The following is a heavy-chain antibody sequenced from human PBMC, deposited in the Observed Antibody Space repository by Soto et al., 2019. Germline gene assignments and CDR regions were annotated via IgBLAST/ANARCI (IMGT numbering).Heavy chain of an antibody. J-gene: IGHJ4*02. V-gene: IGHV1-3*01. Sequence: ASVKVSCKTSGYTLTTFFLHWMRQAPGQRLEWMGWINPANGDTMYSQKFLGRVSNTRDTSATTAYMELTYLTSEDTAIYYCARGPSSGCFDSWGQGTLVTVSS. CDR2: INPANGDT. CDR3: ARGPSSGCFDS. CDR1: GYTLTTFF. D-gene: IGHD5-12*01.